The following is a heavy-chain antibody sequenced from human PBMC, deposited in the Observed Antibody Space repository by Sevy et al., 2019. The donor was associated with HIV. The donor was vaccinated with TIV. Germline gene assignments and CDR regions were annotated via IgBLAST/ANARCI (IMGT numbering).Heavy chain of an antibody. V-gene: IGHV3-15*01. CDR2: FKSKTDGGTT. D-gene: IGHD3-16*01. CDR3: TTGGSLFQH. J-gene: IGHJ1*01. CDR1: GFTFSNVW. Sequence: GGYLRLSCVASGFTFSNVWMSWVRQAPGKGLEWVGHFKSKTDGGTTDYAAPVRGRFTISRDDSKNTLYLQMNSLKTEDTAVYYCTTGGSLFQHWGQGTLVTVSS.